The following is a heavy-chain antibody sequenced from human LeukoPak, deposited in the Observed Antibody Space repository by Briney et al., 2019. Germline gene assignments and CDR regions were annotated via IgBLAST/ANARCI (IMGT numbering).Heavy chain of an antibody. CDR3: ARGAQYDILTQLYYNYGMDV. D-gene: IGHD3-9*01. CDR2: ISAYNGNT. CDR1: GYTFTSYG. Sequence: ASVKVSCKASGYTFTSYGISWVRQAPGQGLEWMGWISAYNGNTNYAQKLQGRVTMTTDTSTSTAYMELRSLRSDDTAVYYCARGAQYDILTQLYYNYGMDVWGQGTTVTVSS. V-gene: IGHV1-18*01. J-gene: IGHJ6*02.